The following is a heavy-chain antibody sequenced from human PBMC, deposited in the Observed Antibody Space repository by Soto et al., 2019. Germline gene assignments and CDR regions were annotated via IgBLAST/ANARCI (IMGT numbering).Heavy chain of an antibody. V-gene: IGHV1-46*01. CDR3: AREPSRPLTYYYDSSGPPFDY. Sequence: ASVKVSCKASGYTFTSYYMHWVRQAPGQGLEWMGIINPSGGSTSYAQKFQGRVTMTRDTSTSTAYMELSSLRSEDTAVYYCAREPSRPLTYYYDSSGPPFDYWGQGTLVTVSS. CDR1: GYTFTSYY. CDR2: INPSGGST. D-gene: IGHD3-22*01. J-gene: IGHJ4*02.